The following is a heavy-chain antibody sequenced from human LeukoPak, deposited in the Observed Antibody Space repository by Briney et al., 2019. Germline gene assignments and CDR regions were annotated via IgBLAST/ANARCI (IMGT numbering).Heavy chain of an antibody. V-gene: IGHV4-38-2*02. CDR1: GYSIGSGYY. D-gene: IGHD4-17*01. CDR2: IYHSGST. CDR3: ARVGYGDGEYYFDY. J-gene: IGHJ4*02. Sequence: SETLSLTCTVSGYSIGSGYYWGWIRQPPGKGLEWIGSIYHSGSTYYNPSLKSRVTISVDTSKNQFSLKLSSVTATDTAVYYCARVGYGDGEYYFDYWGQGTLVTVSS.